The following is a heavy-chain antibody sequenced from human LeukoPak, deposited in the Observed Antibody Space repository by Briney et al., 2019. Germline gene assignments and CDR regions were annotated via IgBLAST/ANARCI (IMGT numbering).Heavy chain of an antibody. CDR3: AKDRFGEYHPLDY. CDR1: GFTFNNYW. Sequence: PGGSLRLSCAASGFTFNNYWMSWVRQASGKGLEWVAVISYDGSNKYYADSVKGRFTNSRDNSKNTLHLQMNSLRPEDTAVYYCAKDRFGEYHPLDYWGQGTRVTVSS. CDR2: ISYDGSNK. D-gene: IGHD3-10*01. V-gene: IGHV3-30*18. J-gene: IGHJ4*02.